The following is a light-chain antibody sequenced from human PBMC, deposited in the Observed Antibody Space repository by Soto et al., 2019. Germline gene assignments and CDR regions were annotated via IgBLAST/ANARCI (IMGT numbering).Light chain of an antibody. CDR1: RNDVGGYNY. CDR2: DVT. CDR3: CSYAGSYIFV. Sequence: QSALTQPRSVSGSHGQSVTISCTGTRNDVGGYNYVSWYQQHPGKAPKLMIYDVTKRPSGVPDRFSGSKSGSTASLTISGLQAEDEADYYCCSYAGSYIFVFGTGTKLTVL. J-gene: IGLJ1*01. V-gene: IGLV2-11*01.